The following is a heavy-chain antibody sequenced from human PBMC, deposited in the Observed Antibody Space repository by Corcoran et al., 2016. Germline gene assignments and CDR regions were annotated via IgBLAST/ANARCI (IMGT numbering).Heavy chain of an antibody. J-gene: IGHJ4*02. CDR1: GFTFSSYW. Sequence: EVQLVESGGGLVQPGGSLRLSCAASGFTFSSYWMSWVRQAPGKGLEWVANIKQDGSEKYYVDSVKGRFTISRDNAKNSLYLKMNSLRAEDTDVYYGGTAVLEWVLYSGEYFDYWGQGTLVTVSS. D-gene: IGHD3-3*02. CDR3: GTAVLEWVLYSGEYFDY. CDR2: IKQDGSEK. V-gene: IGHV3-7*01.